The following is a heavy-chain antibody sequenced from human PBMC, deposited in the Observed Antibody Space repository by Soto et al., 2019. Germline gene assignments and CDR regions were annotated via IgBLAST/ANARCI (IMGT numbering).Heavy chain of an antibody. CDR2: IYPDDSEG. Sequence: GASLKISCKASGYSFTTYWIGWVRQMPGKGLEWMGVIYPDDSEGRYSPSFQGQVTVSVDKSITTAYLQWSGRKASDTAMYYCARGSGSYWVMVPPDYWGQGTRVTVS. CDR1: GYSFTTYW. CDR3: ARGSGSYWVMVPPDY. D-gene: IGHD3-10*01. V-gene: IGHV5-51*01. J-gene: IGHJ4*02.